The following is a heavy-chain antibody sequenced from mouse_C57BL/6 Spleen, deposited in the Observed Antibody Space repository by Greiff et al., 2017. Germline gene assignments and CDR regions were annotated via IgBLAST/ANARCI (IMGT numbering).Heavy chain of an antibody. CDR2: IDPENGDT. CDR1: GFNIKDDY. Sequence: VQLQQSGAELVRPGASVKLSCTASGFNIKDDYMHWVKQRPEQGLEWIGWIDPENGDTEYASKFQGKATITADTSSNTAYLQLSSLTSEDTAVYYCTTHGERWYFDVWGTGTTVTVSS. J-gene: IGHJ1*03. CDR3: TTHGERWYFDV. V-gene: IGHV14-4*01.